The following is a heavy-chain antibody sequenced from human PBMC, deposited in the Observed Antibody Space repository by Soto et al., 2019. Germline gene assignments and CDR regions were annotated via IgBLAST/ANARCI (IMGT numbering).Heavy chain of an antibody. Sequence: QVQLQESGPGLVKPSETLSLTCTVSGGSISSYYWSWLRQSPGKRLEWIGYIHYSGITKYNPSLKRRVTISLDTSKNQFSLRLSSVTAADSAVYYCARHPGASFDYWGQGTLVTVSS. CDR1: GGSISSYY. J-gene: IGHJ4*02. V-gene: IGHV4-59*01. CDR3: ARHPGASFDY. D-gene: IGHD7-27*01. CDR2: IHYSGIT.